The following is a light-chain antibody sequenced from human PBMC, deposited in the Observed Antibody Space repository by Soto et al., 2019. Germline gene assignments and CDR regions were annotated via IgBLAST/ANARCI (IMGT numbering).Light chain of an antibody. J-gene: IGKJ1*01. CDR3: QQYGSSPWT. V-gene: IGKV3-20*01. CDR2: GAS. CDR1: QSVSSSY. Sequence: EIVLTQSPGTLSLSPGERATLSCRASQSVSSSYLAWYQQKPGQAPRLLIYGASSRATGIPDRFSGSGSGTDFTLTIIRLEPEDFAVYYCQQYGSSPWTFAQGTKVEIK.